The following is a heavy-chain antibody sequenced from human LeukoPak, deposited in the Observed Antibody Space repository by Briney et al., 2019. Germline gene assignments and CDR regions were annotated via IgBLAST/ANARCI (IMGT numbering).Heavy chain of an antibody. Sequence: SETLSLTCTVSGGSMTGYYWTWIRQPAGKGLEWIRRIYSGGSTNYNPPLKSRVTMSVDTSKNQFSLKLSSVTAADTAVYYCATGRDADSARGYYDMDVWGQGTTVTVSS. V-gene: IGHV4-4*07. CDR1: GGSMTGYY. CDR2: IYSGGST. D-gene: IGHD5-24*01. J-gene: IGHJ6*02. CDR3: ATGRDADSARGYYDMDV.